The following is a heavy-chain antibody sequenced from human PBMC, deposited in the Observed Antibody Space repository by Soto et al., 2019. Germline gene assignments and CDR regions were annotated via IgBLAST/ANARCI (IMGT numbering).Heavy chain of an antibody. V-gene: IGHV3-48*01. CDR1: GFTFSSYS. Sequence: GGSLRLSCAASGFTFSSYSMNWVRQAPGKGLVWVSYISSSSSTIYYADSVKGRFTISRDNAKNSLYLQMNSLRAEDTAVYYCARANYYGSPGDFDYWGQGTLVTVSS. CDR3: ARANYYGSPGDFDY. CDR2: ISSSSSTI. D-gene: IGHD3-10*01. J-gene: IGHJ4*02.